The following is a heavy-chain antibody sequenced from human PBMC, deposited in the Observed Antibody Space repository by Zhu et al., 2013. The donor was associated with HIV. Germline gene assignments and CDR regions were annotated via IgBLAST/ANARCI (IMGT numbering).Heavy chain of an antibody. CDR2: MNPNSGNR. V-gene: IGHV1-8*01. Sequence: QVQLVQSGAQVKKPGSSVKVSCKASAVAFTSYAISWLRQATGQGPEWIGWMNPNSGNRDYAQKFQGRVTITMTSSISTVYMELSSLRSDDTAVYYCVRGGYRWAFDIWGQGTVVIVSS. J-gene: IGHJ3*02. CDR1: AVAFTSYA. CDR3: VRGGYRWAFDI. D-gene: IGHD2-8*02.